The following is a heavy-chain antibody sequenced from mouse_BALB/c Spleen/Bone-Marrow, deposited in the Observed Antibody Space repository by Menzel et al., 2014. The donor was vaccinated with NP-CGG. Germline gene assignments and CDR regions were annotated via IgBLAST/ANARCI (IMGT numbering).Heavy chain of an antibody. J-gene: IGHJ3*01. CDR1: GYAFTSYN. D-gene: IGHD2-1*01. V-gene: IGHV1S135*01. CDR2: IDPYNGGT. CDR3: AREDYGKGFAY. Sequence: VQLQQPGPELVKPGASVKVSCKASGYAFTSYNMYWVKQSHGKSLEWIGHIDPYNGGTSYNQKFKGKAALTVDKSSSTAYMHLNSLTSEDSAVYYCAREDYGKGFAYWGQGTLVTVSA.